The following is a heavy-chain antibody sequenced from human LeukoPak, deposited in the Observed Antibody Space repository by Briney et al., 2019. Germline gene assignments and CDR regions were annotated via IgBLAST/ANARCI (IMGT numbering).Heavy chain of an antibody. CDR1: GFTFSSYA. D-gene: IGHD3-3*01. Sequence: GGSLRLSCAASGFTFSSYAMSWVRQAPGKGLEWVANIKQDGSEKYYVDSVKGRFTISRDNAKNSLYLQMNSLRAEDTAVYYCAKDFTPVQSRGLWSGSPHNYFDYWGQGTLVTVSS. CDR2: IKQDGSEK. CDR3: AKDFTPVQSRGLWSGSPHNYFDY. J-gene: IGHJ4*02. V-gene: IGHV3-7*01.